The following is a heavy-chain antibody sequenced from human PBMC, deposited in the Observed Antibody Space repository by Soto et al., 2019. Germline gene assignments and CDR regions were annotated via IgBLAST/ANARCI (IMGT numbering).Heavy chain of an antibody. D-gene: IGHD3-16*02. V-gene: IGHV2-5*01. CDR2: IYWNDDK. CDR3: AHSARYWDYVGGSYRLKWFDP. J-gene: IGHJ5*02. Sequence: GLDLEWLAVIYWNDDKHYSPSLNSRLTITKDTSRNRVVLTMTAMDPVDTATYYCAHSARYWDYVGGSYRLKWFDPWGQGTLVTVSS.